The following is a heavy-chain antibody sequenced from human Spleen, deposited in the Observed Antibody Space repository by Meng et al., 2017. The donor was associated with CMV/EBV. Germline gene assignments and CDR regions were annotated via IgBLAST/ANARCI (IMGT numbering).Heavy chain of an antibody. CDR2: ISSSRSYI. D-gene: IGHD7-27*01. CDR1: GFTFNTYT. V-gene: IGHV3-21*04. CDR3: ARDNNWGPDY. Sequence: GGSLRLSCAPSGFTFNTYTLHWVRQAPGMGLEWVASISSSRSYINYADSVKGRFTISRDNAKNSLYLQLSSLRADDTAVYYCARDNNWGPDYWGQGTLVTVSS. J-gene: IGHJ4*02.